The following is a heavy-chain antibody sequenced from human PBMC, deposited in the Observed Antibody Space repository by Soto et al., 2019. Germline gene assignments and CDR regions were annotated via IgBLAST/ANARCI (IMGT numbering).Heavy chain of an antibody. J-gene: IGHJ5*02. V-gene: IGHV5-51*01. CDR1: GYSFTNSW. D-gene: IGHD2-2*01. CDR3: ARSAYVVSNFDP. Sequence: GESLKISCKASGYSFTNSWIDWVRQMPGKGLEWVGIIFPGTSDNRYGPSFQGQVTMSVDRSTDTAYLQWSSLKASDTAVYYCARSAYVVSNFDPWGQGTLVTVSS. CDR2: IFPGTSDN.